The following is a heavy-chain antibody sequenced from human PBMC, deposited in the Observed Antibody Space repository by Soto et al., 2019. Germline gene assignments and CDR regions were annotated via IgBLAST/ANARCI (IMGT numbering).Heavy chain of an antibody. CDR3: AREEPHPAPLVF. J-gene: IGHJ4*02. CDR1: GFTFSRYP. V-gene: IGHV3-30-3*01. Sequence: GGSLRLSCEAYGFTFSRYPMHWVRQAPGKGLEWVAGISDDGSNIQYADSVKGRLTVSRDDSKSTLYLQMNNLGAEDMADYFCAREEPHPAPLVFWGQGTLVTVSS. CDR2: ISDDGSNI.